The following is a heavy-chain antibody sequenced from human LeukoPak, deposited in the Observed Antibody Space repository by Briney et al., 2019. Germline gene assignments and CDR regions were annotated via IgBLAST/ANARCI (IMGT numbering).Heavy chain of an antibody. CDR3: ARDPEANSGSHEGRFDY. V-gene: IGHV4-34*01. CDR1: GGSLSGYY. J-gene: IGHJ4*02. D-gene: IGHD1-26*01. Sequence: PSETLSLTCAVYGGSLSGYYWRWIRQPPGKGLEWIGEINHSGSTNYNPSLKSRVTISVDTSKNQFSLKLSSVTAADTAVYYCARDPEANSGSHEGRFDYWGQGTLVTVSS. CDR2: INHSGST.